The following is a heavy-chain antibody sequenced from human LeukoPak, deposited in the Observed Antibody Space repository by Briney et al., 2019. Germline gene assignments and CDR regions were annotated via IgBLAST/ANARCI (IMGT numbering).Heavy chain of an antibody. CDR3: AKCRVATRLYYYYMDV. Sequence: GGSLRLSCAASGFTFSNYAMSWVRQAPGKGLEWVSAISGSGGSTYYADSVKGRFTISRDNSKNTLYLQMNSLRAEDTAVYYCAKCRVATRLYYYYMDVWGKGTTVTVSS. CDR1: GFTFSNYA. D-gene: IGHD5-12*01. J-gene: IGHJ6*03. V-gene: IGHV3-23*01. CDR2: ISGSGGST.